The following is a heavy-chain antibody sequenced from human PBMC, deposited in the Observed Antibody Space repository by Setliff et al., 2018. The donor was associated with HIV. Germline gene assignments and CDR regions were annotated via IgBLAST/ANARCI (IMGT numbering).Heavy chain of an antibody. D-gene: IGHD3-10*01. V-gene: IGHV3-7*01. CDR1: GFTFSKYF. Sequence: GGSLRLSCAASGFTFSKYFMNWVRQAPGKGLEWVAHINKDGSHQDYVDSVKGRFTISRTNAKKSLYLQMNSLRVEDTAVYYCARVQGGGVIITGGLDVWGKGTTVTVSS. CDR2: INKDGSHQ. CDR3: ARVQGGGVIITGGLDV. J-gene: IGHJ6*04.